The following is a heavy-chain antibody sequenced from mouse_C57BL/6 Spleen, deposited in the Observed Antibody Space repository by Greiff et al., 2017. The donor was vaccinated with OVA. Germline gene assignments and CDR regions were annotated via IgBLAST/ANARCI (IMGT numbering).Heavy chain of an antibody. CDR3: ARGGEPDY. Sequence: VQLQQPGAELVKPGASVKLSCKASGYTFTSYWMQWVKQRPGQGLEWIGEIDPSDSYTNYNQKFKGKATLTVDTSSSPAYMQLSSLTSEDSAVYYCARGGEPDYWGQGTTLTVSS. J-gene: IGHJ2*01. CDR1: GYTFTSYW. CDR2: IDPSDSYT. V-gene: IGHV1-50*01.